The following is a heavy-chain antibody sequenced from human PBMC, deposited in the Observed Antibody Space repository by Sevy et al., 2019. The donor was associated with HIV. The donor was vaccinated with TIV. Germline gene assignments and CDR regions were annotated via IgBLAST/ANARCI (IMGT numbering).Heavy chain of an antibody. J-gene: IGHJ5*02. CDR1: KFPFRSNG. V-gene: IGHV3-30*02. CDR3: AKDLRVVIPAAMQPADL. D-gene: IGHD2-2*01. CDR2: INFDGSDR. Sequence: GGSLGPSCVASKFPFRSNGFHWVRQPPGKGLEWLSYINFDGSDRKYADSVKGRFTVSRDNSKNTLYLQMNSLRAEDTAVYYCAKDLRVVIPAAMQPADLWGQGTLVTVSS.